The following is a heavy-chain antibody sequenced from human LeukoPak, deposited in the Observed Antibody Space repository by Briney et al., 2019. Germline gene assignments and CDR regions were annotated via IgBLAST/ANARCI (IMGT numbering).Heavy chain of an antibody. CDR1: GGSISSYY. J-gene: IGHJ6*03. V-gene: IGHV4-4*07. D-gene: IGHD3-10*01. CDR3: ARGHGSGSYRYYYYYYYMDV. CDR2: IYTSGST. Sequence: PSETLSLTCTVSGGSISSYYWSWIRQPAGKGLEWIGRIYTSGSTNYNPSLKSRVTMSVDTSKNQFSLKLSSVTAADTAVYYCARGHGSGSYRYYYYYYYMDVWGKGTTVTISS.